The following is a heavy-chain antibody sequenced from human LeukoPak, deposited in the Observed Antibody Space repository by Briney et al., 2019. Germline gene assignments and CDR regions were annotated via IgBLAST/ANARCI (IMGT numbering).Heavy chain of an antibody. CDR2: IKQDGSEK. CDR1: GFSFSRYW. Sequence: PGGSLRLSCVVSGFSFSRYWISWVRQAPGKGLELVANIKQDGSEKYYVDSVKGRFTISRDNAKNSLYLQMNSLRAEDTAVYYCASLDTAMSPLFGWGQGTLVTVSS. J-gene: IGHJ4*02. V-gene: IGHV3-7*01. D-gene: IGHD5-18*01. CDR3: ASLDTAMSPLFG.